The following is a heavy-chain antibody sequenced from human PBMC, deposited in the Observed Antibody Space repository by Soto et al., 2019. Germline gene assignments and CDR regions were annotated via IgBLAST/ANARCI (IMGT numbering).Heavy chain of an antibody. CDR3: ARDQPFYDILTGYYRGAFDI. J-gene: IGHJ3*02. V-gene: IGHV4-31*03. D-gene: IGHD3-9*01. CDR2: IYYSGST. CDR1: GGSISSGGYY. Sequence: QVQLQESGPGLVKPSQTLSLTCTVSGGSISSGGYYWSWIRQHPGKGLEWIGYIYYSGSTYYNPSLKSRVTISVDTSKHQFSLKLSSVTAADTAVYYCARDQPFYDILTGYYRGAFDIWGQGTMVTVSS.